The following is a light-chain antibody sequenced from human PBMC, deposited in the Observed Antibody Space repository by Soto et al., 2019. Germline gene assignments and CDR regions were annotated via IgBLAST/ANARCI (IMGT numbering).Light chain of an antibody. CDR2: GAS. CDR1: QSVSSSY. Sequence: IVLSLSPGALSLSPGERATLSCRSSQSVSSSYLAWYQQKPGQAPRLLIYGASTRATGVPARFSGSGSGTEFTLTISSLQSEDFAVYYCQQYNNRPPQTFGQGTKVDI. V-gene: IGKV3-15*01. CDR3: QQYNNRPPQT. J-gene: IGKJ1*01.